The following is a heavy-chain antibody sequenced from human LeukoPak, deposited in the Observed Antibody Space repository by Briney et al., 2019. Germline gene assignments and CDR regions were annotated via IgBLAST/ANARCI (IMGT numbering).Heavy chain of an antibody. CDR1: GFTFSSYA. CDR2: ISYDGSNK. Sequence: GRSLRLSCAASGFTFSSYAMHWVRQAPGKGLEWVAVISYDGSNKYYADSVKGRFTISRDNSKNTLYLQMNSLRAEDTAVYYCARNSNRYMDVWGKGTTVTVSS. D-gene: IGHD2/OR15-2a*01. J-gene: IGHJ6*03. CDR3: ARNSNRYMDV. V-gene: IGHV3-30*04.